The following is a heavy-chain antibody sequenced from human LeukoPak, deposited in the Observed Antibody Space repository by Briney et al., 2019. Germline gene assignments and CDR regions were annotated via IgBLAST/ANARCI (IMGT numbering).Heavy chain of an antibody. V-gene: IGHV4-59*08. Sequence: SETLSHTCTVSGGSISSYYWSWIRQPPGKGLEWIGYIYYSGSTNYNPSLKSRVTISVDTSKNQFSLKLSSVTAADTAVYYCARLVSVHYYGSGSYLPWGQGTLVTVSS. CDR2: IYYSGST. CDR3: ARLVSVHYYGSGSYLP. J-gene: IGHJ5*02. CDR1: GGSISSYY. D-gene: IGHD3-10*01.